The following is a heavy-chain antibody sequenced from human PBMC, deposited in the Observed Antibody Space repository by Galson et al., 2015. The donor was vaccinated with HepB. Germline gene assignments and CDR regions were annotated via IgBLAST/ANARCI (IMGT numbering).Heavy chain of an antibody. D-gene: IGHD3-16*01. Sequence: SLRLSCAASGFTFRIEAMNWVRQAPDKGLGFVAATSYDEKTKYYADSVRGRFTISRDNSKNTLYLQMSSLRLEDTALYYCARDWGLGLWGQGTTVTVSS. V-gene: IGHV3-30*04. CDR2: TSYDEKTK. J-gene: IGHJ6*02. CDR1: GFTFRIEA. CDR3: ARDWGLGL.